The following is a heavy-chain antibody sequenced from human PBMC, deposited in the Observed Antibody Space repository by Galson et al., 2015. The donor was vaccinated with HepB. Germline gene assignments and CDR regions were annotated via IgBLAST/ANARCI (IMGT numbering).Heavy chain of an antibody. CDR3: TRPLSIAVAGTKAFDI. CDR1: GFTFSGSA. V-gene: IGHV3-73*01. J-gene: IGHJ3*02. CDR2: IRSKANSYAT. D-gene: IGHD6-19*01. Sequence: SLRLSCAASGFTFSGSAMHWVRQASGKGLEWVGRIRSKANSYATAYAASVKGRFTISRDDSKNPAYLQMNSLKTEDTAVYYCTRPLSIAVAGTKAFDIWGQGTMVTVSS.